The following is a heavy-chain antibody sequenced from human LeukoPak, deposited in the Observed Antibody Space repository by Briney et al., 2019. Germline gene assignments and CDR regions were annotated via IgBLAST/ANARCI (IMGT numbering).Heavy chain of an antibody. CDR2: INPNSGGT. Sequence: ASVKVSCKASGYTFTGYYMHWVRQTPGQGLEWMGWINPNSGGTNYAQRYQGRVTMTKDTSISTAYMELSRLRSDDTAVYYCARAEQIVLFDYWGQGTLVTVSS. V-gene: IGHV1-2*02. CDR1: GYTFTGYY. J-gene: IGHJ4*02. CDR3: ARAEQIVLFDY. D-gene: IGHD6-6*01.